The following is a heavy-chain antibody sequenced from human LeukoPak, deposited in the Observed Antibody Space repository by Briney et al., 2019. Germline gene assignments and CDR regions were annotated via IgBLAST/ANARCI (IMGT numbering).Heavy chain of an antibody. CDR2: ISGSGSNT. J-gene: IGHJ4*02. CDR1: GFTFSNYG. Sequence: GGSLRLSCAGSGFTFSNYGMSWVRQAPGKGLEWVSAISGSGSNTHYADSVKGRFTISRDNSKNTLYLQMNSLRAEDTAVYYCAKTKYCGGDCYSWYFDYWGQGTLVTVSS. CDR3: AKTKYCGGDCYSWYFDY. V-gene: IGHV3-23*01. D-gene: IGHD2-21*02.